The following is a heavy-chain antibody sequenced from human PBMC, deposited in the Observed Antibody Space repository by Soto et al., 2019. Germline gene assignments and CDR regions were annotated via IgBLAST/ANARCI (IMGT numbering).Heavy chain of an antibody. CDR2: INAGNGNT. Sequence: QVQLVQSGAEEKKPGASVKVSCKASGYTFTSYAMQWVRQAPGQRLEWMGWINAGNGNTKYSQKFQGRVTITRDTSASIVYMELSSRRSEDTAGYYWARDQRIAVDYWGQGTRVTVPS. J-gene: IGHJ4*02. CDR3: ARDQRIAVDY. D-gene: IGHD6-25*01. CDR1: GYTFTSYA. V-gene: IGHV1-3*05.